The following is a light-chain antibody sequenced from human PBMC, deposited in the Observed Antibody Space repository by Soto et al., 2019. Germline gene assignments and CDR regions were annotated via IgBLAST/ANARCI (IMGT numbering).Light chain of an antibody. CDR3: QQRSNRPWT. CDR1: QSVRNY. Sequence: EIVLTQSPVTLSLSPGERATLSCRASQSVRNYLAWYQQKPGQAPRLLIYDASNRATGIPGRFSGSGSGTDFTLTISSLVPEDFAVYYCQQRSNRPWTFGQGTKVEIK. J-gene: IGKJ1*01. CDR2: DAS. V-gene: IGKV3-11*01.